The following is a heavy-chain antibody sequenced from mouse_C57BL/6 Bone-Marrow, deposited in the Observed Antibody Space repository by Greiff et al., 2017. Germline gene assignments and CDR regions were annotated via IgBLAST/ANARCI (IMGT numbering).Heavy chain of an antibody. V-gene: IGHV1-59*01. CDR3: ARSPGFAY. CDR1: GYTFTSYW. CDR2: IAPSDSYT. J-gene: IGHJ3*01. Sequence: QVQLQQPGAELVRPGPSVTLSCKASGYTFTSYWLHWVKQRPGQGLEWIGVIAPSDSYTNYNQKFKVKATLTVDPSSSTAYMQLSSLTSGDSAVYYCARSPGFAYWRQGALVTGSA.